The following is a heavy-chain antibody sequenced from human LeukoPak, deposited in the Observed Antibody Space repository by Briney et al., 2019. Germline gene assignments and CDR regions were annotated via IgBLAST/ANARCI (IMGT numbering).Heavy chain of an antibody. J-gene: IGHJ4*02. D-gene: IGHD3-9*01. Sequence: SETLSLTCTVSGGSVSSSSYYWGWIRQPPGKGLEWIGSIYYSGSTYYNPSLKSRVTISIDTSKNQFSLKLSSVTAADTAVYYCARDSRERLRYFDWSPQVWGQGTLVTVSS. CDR2: IYYSGST. V-gene: IGHV4-39*07. CDR1: GGSVSSSSYY. CDR3: ARDSRERLRYFDWSPQV.